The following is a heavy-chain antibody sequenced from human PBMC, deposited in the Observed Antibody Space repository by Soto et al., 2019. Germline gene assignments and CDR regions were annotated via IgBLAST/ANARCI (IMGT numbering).Heavy chain of an antibody. D-gene: IGHD2-2*01. CDR2: IIPILGIA. Sequence: ASVKVSCKASGGTFSSYAISWVRQVPGQGLEWMGRIIPILGIANYAQKFQGRVTITADKSTSTAYMELSSLRSEDTAVYYCARDRQPCSSTSCYKYYYYYMDVWGKGTTVTVSS. V-gene: IGHV1-69*04. J-gene: IGHJ6*03. CDR3: ARDRQPCSSTSCYKYYYYYMDV. CDR1: GGTFSSYA.